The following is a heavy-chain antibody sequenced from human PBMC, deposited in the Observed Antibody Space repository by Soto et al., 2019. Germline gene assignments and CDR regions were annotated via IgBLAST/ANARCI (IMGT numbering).Heavy chain of an antibody. CDR1: GFTFINIW. V-gene: IGHV3-15*01. Sequence: GGSLRLSCAASGFTFINIWMSCVRLAPGKGLEWVGRIKSKTDGGTTDYAAPVKGRFTISRDDSKNTLYLQMNSLKTEDTAVYYCTTDPGRSRTHDYWGQGTLVTVSS. D-gene: IGHD1-7*01. CDR2: IKSKTDGGTT. CDR3: TTDPGRSRTHDY. J-gene: IGHJ4*02.